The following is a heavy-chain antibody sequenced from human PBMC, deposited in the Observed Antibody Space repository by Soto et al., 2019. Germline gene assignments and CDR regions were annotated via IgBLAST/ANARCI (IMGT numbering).Heavy chain of an antibody. J-gene: IGHJ4*02. CDR2: ITDSGGT. D-gene: IGHD2-2*01. CDR3: ARRTYSTED. CDR1: GELFSGYY. V-gene: IGHV4-34*01. Sequence: QVQVQQWGAGLLKPSETLSLTCAVYGELFSGYYWSWIRQPPGKGLEWIGEITDSGGTNYNPALKSRVTISLDTSKTQLSLKLSSVTAADTAVYSCARRTYSTEDWGQGTLVTVSS.